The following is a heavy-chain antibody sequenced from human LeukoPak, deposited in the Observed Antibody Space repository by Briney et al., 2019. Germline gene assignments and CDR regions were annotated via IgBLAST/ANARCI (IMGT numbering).Heavy chain of an antibody. D-gene: IGHD2-15*01. J-gene: IGHJ6*03. CDR2: TYYRSKWYN. Sequence: SQTLSLTCAISGDSVSSNSAAWNWIRQSPSRGLEWQGKTYYRSKWYNDYTESVKSRITINPDTSKNQFSLQLNSVTPEDTAVYYCARGRVVPYLFVPYYYYYMDVWGKGTTVTVSS. CDR3: ARGRVVPYLFVPYYYYYMDV. CDR1: GDSVSSNSAA. V-gene: IGHV6-1*01.